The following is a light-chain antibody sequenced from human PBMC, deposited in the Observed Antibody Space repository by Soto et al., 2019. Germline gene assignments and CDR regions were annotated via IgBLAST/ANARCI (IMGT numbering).Light chain of an antibody. J-gene: IGLJ1*01. CDR3: CLYVGATTYV. V-gene: IGLV2-23*01. Sequence: QSALAQPASVSGPPGQSITISCTGASGYVGTYSLVSWYQQHPGKAPKVVIYEGRKRPSGVPDRFSGSTSVNTASLTISGLQTDDEADYYCCLYVGATTYVFGTGTKVTVL. CDR1: SGYVGTYSL. CDR2: EGR.